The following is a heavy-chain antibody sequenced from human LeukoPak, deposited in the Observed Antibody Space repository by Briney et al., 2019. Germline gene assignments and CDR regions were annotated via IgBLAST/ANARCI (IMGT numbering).Heavy chain of an antibody. J-gene: IGHJ4*02. CDR1: GSTVSRNY. Sequence: GGSLRLSWVASGSTVSRNYMTWVRQAPGKGLEWVSLIYAGGLTYYADSVKGRFTISRDNSKNTLYLQMNSLRAEDTAVYYCARDPGRNGYTFDYWGRGTLVTVSS. V-gene: IGHV3-66*01. CDR3: ARDPGRNGYTFDY. D-gene: IGHD5-18*01. CDR2: IYAGGLT.